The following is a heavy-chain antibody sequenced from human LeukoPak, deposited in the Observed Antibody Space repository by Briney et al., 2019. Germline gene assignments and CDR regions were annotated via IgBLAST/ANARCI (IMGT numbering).Heavy chain of an antibody. D-gene: IGHD2-15*01. CDR1: RFTFSNYG. V-gene: IGHV3-48*04. J-gene: IGHJ3*02. CDR3: ARGYSRAAFDI. CDR2: ISSGSSTI. Sequence: GGSLRLSCAASRFTFSNYGMGWVRQAPGKGLEWVSYISSGSSTIYYADSVEGRFTISRDNAKNSLYLQMNSLRAEDTALYYCARGYSRAAFDIWGQGTVVAVSS.